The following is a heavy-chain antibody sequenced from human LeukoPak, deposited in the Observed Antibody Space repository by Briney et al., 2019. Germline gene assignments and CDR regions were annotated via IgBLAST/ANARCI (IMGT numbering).Heavy chain of an antibody. D-gene: IGHD3-22*01. CDR2: IFYTGST. CDR1: GGSISSYY. V-gene: IGHV4-59*01. J-gene: IGHJ3*02. Sequence: SETLSLTCTVSGGSISSYYWSWIRQPPGKGLEWIGYIFYTGSTNYNPSLKSRVTISVDTSKNHFSLKLSSVTAADTAVYYCARDVYYYDSSHSRAFDIWGQGTMVTVSS. CDR3: ARDVYYYDSSHSRAFDI.